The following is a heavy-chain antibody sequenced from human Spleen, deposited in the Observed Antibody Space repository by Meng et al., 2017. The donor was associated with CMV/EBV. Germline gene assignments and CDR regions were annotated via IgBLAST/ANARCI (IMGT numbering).Heavy chain of an antibody. J-gene: IGHJ4*02. V-gene: IGHV1-18*01. CDR1: YTFTNHG. CDR3: ARDSPSLYSSSPGIDF. Sequence: YTFTNHGISWVRQAPGQGLEWMGWISVYTDNTSSAQKYQGRLTMTTDTSTSTAYMEVRSLRSDDTAVYYCARDSPSLYSSSPGIDFWGQGTLVTVSS. D-gene: IGHD6-6*01. CDR2: ISVYTDNT.